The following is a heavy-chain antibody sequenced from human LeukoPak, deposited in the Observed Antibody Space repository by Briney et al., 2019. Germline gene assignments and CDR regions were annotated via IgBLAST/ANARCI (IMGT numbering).Heavy chain of an antibody. CDR2: ISSSSSYI. V-gene: IGHV3-21*01. D-gene: IGHD2-2*01. J-gene: IGHJ4*02. Sequence: GGSLRLSCAVSGFTFSSYSMNWVRQAPGKGLEWVSSISSSSSYIYYADSVKGRFTISRDNAKNSLYLQMNSLRAEDTAVYYCANHLACGSTSCPPFDDWGQGTLVTVSS. CDR1: GFTFSSYS. CDR3: ANHLACGSTSCPPFDD.